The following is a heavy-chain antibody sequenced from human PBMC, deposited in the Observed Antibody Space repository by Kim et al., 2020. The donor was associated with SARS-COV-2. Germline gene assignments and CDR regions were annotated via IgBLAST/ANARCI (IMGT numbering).Heavy chain of an antibody. V-gene: IGHV1-69*13. Sequence: SVKVSCKASGGTFSSYAISWVRQAPGQGLEWMGGIIPIFGTANYAQKFQGRVTITADESTSTAYMELSSLRSEDTAVYYCARGPVGAAGTYYYYYGMDVWGQGTTVTVSS. J-gene: IGHJ6*02. CDR3: ARGPVGAAGTYYYYYGMDV. CDR2: IIPIFGTA. CDR1: GGTFSSYA. D-gene: IGHD6-13*01.